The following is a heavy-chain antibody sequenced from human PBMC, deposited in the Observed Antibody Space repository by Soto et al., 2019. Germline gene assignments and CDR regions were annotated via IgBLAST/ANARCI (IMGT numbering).Heavy chain of an antibody. Sequence: QVQLVQSGAEVKKPGSSVKVSCKASGGTFSSYAISWVRQAPGQGLEWMGAIIPISGTANYAQKFQGSVTITADESTSTAYMEPSSLRSEDTAVYYCARSQGSSTSLEIYYYYYYGMDVWGQGTTVTVSS. J-gene: IGHJ6*02. CDR3: ARSQGSSTSLEIYYYYYYGMDV. CDR1: GGTFSSYA. V-gene: IGHV1-69*01. CDR2: IIPISGTA. D-gene: IGHD2-2*01.